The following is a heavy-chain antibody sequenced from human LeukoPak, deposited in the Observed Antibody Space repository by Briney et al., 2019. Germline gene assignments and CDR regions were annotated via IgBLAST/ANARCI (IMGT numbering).Heavy chain of an antibody. Sequence: PGGSLRLSCAASGFTFSSYAMSWVRQAPGKGLEWVSAISGSGGATYYADSVKGRFTISRDNSKNTLYLQMNSLRAEDTAVHYCARGDTMTTDYWGQGTLVTVSS. CDR1: GFTFSSYA. V-gene: IGHV3-23*01. J-gene: IGHJ4*02. D-gene: IGHD3-22*01. CDR3: ARGDTMTTDY. CDR2: ISGSGGAT.